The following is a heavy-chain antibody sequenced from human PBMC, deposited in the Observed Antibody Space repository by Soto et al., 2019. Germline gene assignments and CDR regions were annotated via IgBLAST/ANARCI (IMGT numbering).Heavy chain of an antibody. CDR1: GFTFSSYA. D-gene: IGHD6-19*01. CDR2: ISYDGSNK. V-gene: IGHV3-30-3*01. J-gene: IGHJ4*02. CDR3: ARPSSGWYGHPTIFDY. Sequence: PGGSLRLSCAASGFTFSSYAMHWVRQATGKGLKWVAVISYDGSNKYYADSVKGRFTISRDNSKNTLYLQMNSLRAEDTAVYYCARPSSGWYGHPTIFDYWGQGTLVTVSS.